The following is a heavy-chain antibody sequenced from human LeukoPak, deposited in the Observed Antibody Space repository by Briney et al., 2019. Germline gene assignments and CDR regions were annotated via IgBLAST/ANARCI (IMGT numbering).Heavy chain of an antibody. CDR2: IYYSGGT. CDR3: ARAGGYHAFDI. D-gene: IGHD3-16*02. V-gene: IGHV4-59*01. CDR1: GGSINYYY. J-gene: IGHJ3*02. Sequence: SETLSLTCTVSGGSINYYYWMWIRQPPGKGLEWIGYIYYSGGTHYNPSLKSRVTMLVDTSKNQFSLKLTAVTAADTAVYYCARAGGYHAFDIWGQGTMVTVSS.